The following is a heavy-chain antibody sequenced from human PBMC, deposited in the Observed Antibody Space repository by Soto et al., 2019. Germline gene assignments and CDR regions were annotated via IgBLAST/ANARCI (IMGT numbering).Heavy chain of an antibody. Sequence: SETLSLTCTVSGGSISSSSYYWGWVRQPPGKGLEWIGSIYYSGSTYYNPSLKSRVTISVDTSKNQFSLKLSSVTAADTAVYYCATSVGATYGVYGGGFNNWGQGTLVTVSS. V-gene: IGHV4-39*01. CDR3: ATSVGATYGVYGGGFNN. CDR1: GGSISSSSYY. D-gene: IGHD4-17*01. CDR2: IYYSGST. J-gene: IGHJ4*02.